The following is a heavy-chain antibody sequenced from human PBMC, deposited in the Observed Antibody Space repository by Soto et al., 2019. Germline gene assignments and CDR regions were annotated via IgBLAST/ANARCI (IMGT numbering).Heavy chain of an antibody. J-gene: IGHJ6*02. D-gene: IGHD2-2*01. CDR3: ARCGSTPLGGMDV. CDR2: IWYDGSNK. Sequence: QVQLVESGGGVVQPGRSLRLSCAASGFTFSSYGMHWVRQAPGKGLEWVAVIWYDGSNKYYADSVKGRFTISRDNSKDTLYLKMNSLRAEDTAVYYCARCGSTPLGGMDVWGQGTTVTESS. V-gene: IGHV3-33*01. CDR1: GFTFSSYG.